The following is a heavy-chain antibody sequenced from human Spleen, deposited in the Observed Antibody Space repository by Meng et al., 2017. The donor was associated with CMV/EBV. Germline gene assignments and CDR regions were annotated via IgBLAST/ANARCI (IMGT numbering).Heavy chain of an antibody. CDR1: GYTFTGYS. CDR2: ISTYNGNT. V-gene: IGHV1-18*04. J-gene: IGHJ4*02. Sequence: QVQLVQSGAEVKKPGAAVKVSCKASGYTFTGYSLHWVRQAPGQGLEWMGWISTYNGNTNYAQKLQGRVTMTTDTSTSTAYMELRSLSSDDTAVYYCARSSHTGNPYYFDYWGQGTLVTVSS. CDR3: ARSSHTGNPYYFDY. D-gene: IGHD1-14*01.